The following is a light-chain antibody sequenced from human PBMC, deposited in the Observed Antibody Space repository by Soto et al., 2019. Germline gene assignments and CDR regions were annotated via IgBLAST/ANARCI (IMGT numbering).Light chain of an antibody. Sequence: QSVLTQSPSASASLGASVKLTCTLSSGHSSYAIAWHQQQPEKGPRYLMKVNSDGSHKKGDGIPDRFSGSSSGAARYLTISSLQSEDEAYYYCQTWGTGIQVFGGGTKLTVL. CDR2: VNSDGSH. V-gene: IGLV4-69*01. CDR1: SGHSSYA. J-gene: IGLJ3*02. CDR3: QTWGTGIQV.